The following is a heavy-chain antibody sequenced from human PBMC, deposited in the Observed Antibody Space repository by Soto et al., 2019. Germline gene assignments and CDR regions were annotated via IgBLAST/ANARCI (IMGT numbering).Heavy chain of an antibody. CDR2: IIPILGIA. J-gene: IGHJ4*02. CDR3: ASSDYGDFSLNFDY. Sequence: SVKVSCKASGGTLRSYTMSGVRQAPGQGLEWMGRIIPILGIANYAQKFQGRVTITADKSTSTAYMELSSLRSEDTAVYYCASSDYGDFSLNFDYWGQGTLVTSPQ. V-gene: IGHV1-69*02. D-gene: IGHD4-17*01. CDR1: GGTLRSYT.